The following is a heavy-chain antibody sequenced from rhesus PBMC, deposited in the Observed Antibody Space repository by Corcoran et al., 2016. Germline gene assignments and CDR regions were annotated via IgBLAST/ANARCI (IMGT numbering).Heavy chain of an antibody. J-gene: IGHJ4*01. V-gene: IGHV4-106*01. CDR1: GGSISADYY. CDR3: ARGSNSPAY. Sequence: QVQLQESGPGLVKPSATLSLTCAVSGGSISADYYWNWIRQPPGKGLEWIGYSSGRGGGTNYNPSLTNRVTISIDTSKNQFALKLNSVTAADTAVYYCARGSNSPAYWGQGVLVTVSS. D-gene: IGHD4-23*01. CDR2: SSGRGGGT.